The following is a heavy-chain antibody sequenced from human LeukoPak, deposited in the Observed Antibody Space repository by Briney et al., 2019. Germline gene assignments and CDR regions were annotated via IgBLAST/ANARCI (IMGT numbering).Heavy chain of an antibody. V-gene: IGHV4-59*08. CDR2: IYYSGST. Sequence: PSETLSLTCTVSGGSISSYYWSWIRQPPGKGLEWIGYIYYSGSTNYNPSLKSRVTISVDTSKNQFSLKLSSVTAADTAVYYCAGSKGYCSGGSCYGHNYFDYWGQGTLVTVSS. J-gene: IGHJ4*02. CDR3: AGSKGYCSGGSCYGHNYFDY. CDR1: GGSISSYY. D-gene: IGHD2-15*01.